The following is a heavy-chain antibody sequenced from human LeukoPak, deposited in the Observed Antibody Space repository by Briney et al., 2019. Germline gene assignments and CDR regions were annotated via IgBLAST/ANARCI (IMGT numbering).Heavy chain of an antibody. V-gene: IGHV1-18*01. CDR1: GYTFISYG. CDR3: ARDRVITRNYYDSSGYPI. J-gene: IGHJ4*02. Sequence: VSVKVSCKASGYTFISYGISWVRQAPGQGLEWMGWISVYNNNTKYAQKVQDRVTMTTDTSTSTAYMELRSLRSDDTAVYYCARDRVITRNYYDSSGYPIWGQGTLVTVSS. CDR2: ISVYNNNT. D-gene: IGHD3-22*01.